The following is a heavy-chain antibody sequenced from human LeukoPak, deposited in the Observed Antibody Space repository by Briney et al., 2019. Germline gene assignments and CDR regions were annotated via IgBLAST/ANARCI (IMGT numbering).Heavy chain of an antibody. J-gene: IGHJ3*02. CDR1: GGTFSSYA. CDR2: IIPIFGTA. Sequence: ASVKVSCKASGGTFSSYAISWVRQAPGQGLEWMGGIIPIFGTANYAQKFQGRVTITADEPTSTAYMELSSLRSEDTAVYYCARPRAPDYGLDAFDIWGQGTMVTVSS. D-gene: IGHD4-17*01. CDR3: ARPRAPDYGLDAFDI. V-gene: IGHV1-69*13.